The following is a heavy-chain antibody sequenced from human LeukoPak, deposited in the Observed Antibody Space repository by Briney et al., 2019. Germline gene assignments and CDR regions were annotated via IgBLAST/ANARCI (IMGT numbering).Heavy chain of an antibody. J-gene: IGHJ4*02. V-gene: IGHV3-30-3*01. Sequence: PGGSLRLSCAASGFTFSSYAMHWVRQAPGKGLEWVAVISYDGSNKYYADSVKGRFTISRDNSKNTLYLQMNSLRAEDTAVYYCARDLGITMVRGVSGYWGQGTLVTVSS. CDR1: GFTFSSYA. CDR2: ISYDGSNK. D-gene: IGHD3-10*01. CDR3: ARDLGITMVRGVSGY.